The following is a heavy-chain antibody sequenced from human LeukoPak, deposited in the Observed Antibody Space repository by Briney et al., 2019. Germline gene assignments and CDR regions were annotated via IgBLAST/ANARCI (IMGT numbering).Heavy chain of an antibody. Sequence: GGSLRLSCAASGFTFSSYWTHWVRQAPGEGLVWVSRINSDGSSTTYADSVKGRFTISRDNGKNTLYLQMNSLRAEDTAVYYCARSTTHPYYYYMDVWGKGTTVTISS. CDR1: GFTFSSYW. D-gene: IGHD4-17*01. J-gene: IGHJ6*03. CDR2: INSDGSST. CDR3: ARSTTHPYYYYMDV. V-gene: IGHV3-74*01.